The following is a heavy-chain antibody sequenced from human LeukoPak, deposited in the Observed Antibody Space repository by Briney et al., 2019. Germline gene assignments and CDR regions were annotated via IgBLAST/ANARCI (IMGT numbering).Heavy chain of an antibody. V-gene: IGHV3-30*02. CDR2: IRYDGSNK. J-gene: IGHJ4*02. Sequence: GGSLRLSCAASGFTFSSYGMHWVRQAPGKGLEWVAFIRYDGSNKYYADSVKGRFTISRDNSKNTLYLQMNSLRAEDTAVYYCAKVRVVFNWNYAYYFDSWGQGTLVTVSS. CDR3: AKVRVVFNWNYAYYFDS. CDR1: GFTFSSYG. D-gene: IGHD1-7*01.